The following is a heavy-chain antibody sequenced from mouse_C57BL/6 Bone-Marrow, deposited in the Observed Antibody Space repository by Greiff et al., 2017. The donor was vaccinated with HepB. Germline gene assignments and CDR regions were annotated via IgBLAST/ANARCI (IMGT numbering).Heavy chain of an antibody. CDR2: IDPSDSYT. V-gene: IGHV1-69*01. CDR3: SRCRGYGYDGLFAY. CDR1: GYTFTSYW. J-gene: IGHJ3*01. Sequence: QVQLQQPGAELVMPGASVKLSCKASGYTFTSYWMHWVKQRPGQGLEWIGEIDPSDSYTNYNKKFKGKTTLTVDKSASTAYMQLSSLTSEDSAVSSCSRCRGYGYDGLFAYWGQGTLVTVSA. D-gene: IGHD2-2*01.